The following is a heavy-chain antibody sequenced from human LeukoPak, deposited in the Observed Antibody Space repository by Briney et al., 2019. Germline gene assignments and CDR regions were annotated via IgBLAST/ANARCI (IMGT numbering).Heavy chain of an antibody. V-gene: IGHV3-21*01. CDR3: ARVGYSSDWYEGGH. CDR1: GFTFSSYN. Sequence: GGSLRLSCAASGFTFSSYNMNWVRQAPGKGLEWVSSITSGSSYIYYADSVKGRFTISRDNAKNSLYLQMNSLRAEDTAVYYCARVGYSSDWYEGGHWGQGTLVTVSS. CDR2: ITSGSSYI. D-gene: IGHD6-19*01. J-gene: IGHJ4*02.